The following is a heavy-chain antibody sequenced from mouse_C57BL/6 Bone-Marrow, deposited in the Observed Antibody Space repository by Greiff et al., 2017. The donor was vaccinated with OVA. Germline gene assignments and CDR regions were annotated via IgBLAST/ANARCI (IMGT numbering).Heavy chain of an antibody. CDR1: GFNIKDDY. CDR2: IDPENGDT. V-gene: IGHV14-4*01. D-gene: IGHD2-4*01. Sequence: VQLQQSGAELVRPGASVKLSCTASGFNIKDDYMHWVKQRPEQGLEWIGWIDPENGDTEYASKFQGKATITADTSSNTAYLQLSSLTSEDTAVYYCTTSPYEYDWYFDVWGTGTTVTVSS. CDR3: TTSPYEYDWYFDV. J-gene: IGHJ1*03.